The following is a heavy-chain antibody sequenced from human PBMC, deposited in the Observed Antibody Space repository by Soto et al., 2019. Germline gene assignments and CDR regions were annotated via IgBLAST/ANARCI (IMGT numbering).Heavy chain of an antibody. CDR2: INPDNGAT. CDR1: GWTFTAXX. D-gene: IGHD3-22*01. CDR3: ARDPRGGRYYETGGYYYTGGNWFDP. Sequence: QVHLVQSGAEVKKPGASXXXSCKVSGWTFTAXXMXXXXXXXXQGLEWMGWINPDNGATKSPQKFQGRVTTTRDTSITTVYMEMSSLRSDDTAVYFCARDPRGGRYYETGGYYYTGGNWFDPWGQGTLVTVSS. V-gene: IGHV1-2*02. J-gene: IGHJ5*02.